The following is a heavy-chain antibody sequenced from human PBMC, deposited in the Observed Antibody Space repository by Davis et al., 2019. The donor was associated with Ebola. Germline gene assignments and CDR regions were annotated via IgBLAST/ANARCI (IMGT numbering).Heavy chain of an antibody. CDR2: INPNSGGT. D-gene: IGHD6-6*01. CDR1: GYTFTSYY. Sequence: ASVKVSCKASGYTFTSYYMHWVRQAPGQGLEWMGWINPNSGGTNYAQKFQGWVTMTRDTSISTAYMELSRLRSDDTAVYYCARDRRYSSSDYYYYGMDVWGQGTTVTVSS. CDR3: ARDRRYSSSDYYYYGMDV. J-gene: IGHJ6*02. V-gene: IGHV1-2*04.